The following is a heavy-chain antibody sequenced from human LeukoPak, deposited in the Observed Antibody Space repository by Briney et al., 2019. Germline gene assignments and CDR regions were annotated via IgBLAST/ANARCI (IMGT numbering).Heavy chain of an antibody. CDR3: ARGKDLGAFDI. V-gene: IGHV1-2*04. CDR2: INPNSGGT. J-gene: IGHJ3*02. CDR1: GYTFTVYY. D-gene: IGHD3-16*01. Sequence: ASVTVSFTASGYTFTVYYMHWVRQAPGQGLEWMGWINPNSGGTNYAQKFQGWVTMTRDTSISTAYMELSRLRSDDTAVYYCARGKDLGAFDIWGQGTMVTVSS.